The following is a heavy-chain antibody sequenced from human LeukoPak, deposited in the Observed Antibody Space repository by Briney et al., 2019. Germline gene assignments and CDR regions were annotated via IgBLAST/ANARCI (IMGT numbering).Heavy chain of an antibody. J-gene: IGHJ4*02. CDR1: GYIFTSYS. Sequence: AASLKISCKGSGYIFTSYSIAWVRHMPGKGLEWMGVNYPYTSEIRHSPSFQGQITNSADKSIGTADLQWSSRKASDTAMYYCGRPNWARRYFDYWGQGTVVSVS. V-gene: IGHV5-51*01. D-gene: IGHD7-27*01. CDR3: GRPNWARRYFDY. CDR2: NYPYTSEI.